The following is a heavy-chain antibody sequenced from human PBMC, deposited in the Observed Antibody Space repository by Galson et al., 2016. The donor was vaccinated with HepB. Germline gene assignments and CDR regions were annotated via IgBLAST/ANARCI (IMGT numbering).Heavy chain of an antibody. CDR2: ISDNGAST. CDR3: AKDRDTTSTNRHHPYFDP. CDR1: GFTFGDYA. J-gene: IGHJ5*02. D-gene: IGHD2-8*01. V-gene: IGHV3-23*01. Sequence: SLRLSCAVSGFTFGDYAMSWVRQAPGKGLEWVSSISDNGASTYYAASLEDRFTISREDAKNTVYLQMERLRAEDTAIDYSAKDRDTTSTNRHHPYFDPRGRGALATVST.